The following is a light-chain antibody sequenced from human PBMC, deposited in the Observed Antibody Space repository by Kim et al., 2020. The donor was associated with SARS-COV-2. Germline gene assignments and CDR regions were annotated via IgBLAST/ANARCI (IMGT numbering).Light chain of an antibody. CDR3: LQHNSYPLT. Sequence: ASIGDRITSTCRASQDVSSYLAWFRQKPGKVPQRLIYGASSRQSGVPSRFSGRGSGTEFTLTISGLQPEDFATYYCLQHNSYPLTFGGGTKVDIK. CDR1: QDVSSY. V-gene: IGKV1-17*03. J-gene: IGKJ4*01. CDR2: GAS.